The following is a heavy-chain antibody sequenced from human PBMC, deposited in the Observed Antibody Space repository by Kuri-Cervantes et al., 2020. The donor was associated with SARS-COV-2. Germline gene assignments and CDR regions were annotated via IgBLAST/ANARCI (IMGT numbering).Heavy chain of an antibody. CDR3: ATQSRGNY. Sequence: SEILSLTCTVPGGPISSSSYYWGWIRQPTGKSPEWIGSIYYSGITYYTPSLRNRVTISVDTSKNHFSRKLSSVTAADTAVYYCATQSRGNYWGQGTLVTVSS. CDR2: IYYSGIT. CDR1: GGPISSSSYY. V-gene: IGHV4-39*02. D-gene: IGHD3-16*01. J-gene: IGHJ4*02.